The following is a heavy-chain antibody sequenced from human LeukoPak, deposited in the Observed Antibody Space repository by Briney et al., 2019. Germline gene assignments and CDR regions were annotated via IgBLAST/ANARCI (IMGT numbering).Heavy chain of an antibody. J-gene: IGHJ4*02. D-gene: IGHD3-16*02. CDR3: ARGXRXDYXWGSYRSPVFDY. CDR2: INNSGST. CDR1: GGSISSSSYY. Sequence: PSETLSLTCTVSGGSISSSSYYWGWSRQPPGKGLEWFGKINNSGSTNYNPSLKSRVTISVDTSKNQFSLKLSSVTAADTAGYYCARGXRXDYXWGSYRSPVFDYWGQGTLVTVSS. V-gene: IGHV4-39*07.